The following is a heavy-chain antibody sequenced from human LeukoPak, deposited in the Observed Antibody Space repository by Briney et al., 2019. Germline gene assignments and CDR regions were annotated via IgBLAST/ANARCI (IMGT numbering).Heavy chain of an antibody. D-gene: IGHD2/OR15-2a*01. V-gene: IGHV3-21*01. CDR1: GFTFSSYS. CDR2: ISSSSSYI. CDR3: ARGRLVSSNLAHFDY. Sequence: GGSLRLSCAASGFTFSSYSMNWVRQAPGKGLEWVSSISSSSSYIYYADSVKGRFTISRDNAKNSLYLQMNSLRAEDTAVYYCARGRLVSSNLAHFDYWGQGTLVVVSS. J-gene: IGHJ4*02.